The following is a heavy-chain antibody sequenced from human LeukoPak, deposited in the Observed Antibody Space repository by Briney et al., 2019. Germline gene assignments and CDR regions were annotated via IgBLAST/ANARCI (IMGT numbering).Heavy chain of an antibody. CDR2: ISAYNGNT. Sequence: GASVKVSCKASGGTFSSYAVSWVRQAPGQGLEWMGWISAYNGNTNYAQKLQGRVTMTTDTSTSTAYMELRSLRSDDTAVYYCARDSEPGPAAQIDYWGQGTLVTVSS. J-gene: IGHJ4*02. D-gene: IGHD2-8*02. CDR1: GGTFSSYA. CDR3: ARDSEPGPAAQIDY. V-gene: IGHV1-18*01.